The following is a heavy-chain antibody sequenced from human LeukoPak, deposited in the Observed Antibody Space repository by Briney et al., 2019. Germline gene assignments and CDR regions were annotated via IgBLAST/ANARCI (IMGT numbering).Heavy chain of an antibody. Sequence: GGSLRLSCAASGSTFSNYDMHWVRQAAGKGLEWVSGIGTAGDTYYPGSVKGRFTISRENAKNSLYLQMNSLSAGDTAVYYCASSPAYSSSWYAIDNWGQGTLVTVSS. CDR2: IGTAGDT. V-gene: IGHV3-13*01. CDR1: GSTFSNYD. CDR3: ASSPAYSSSWYAIDN. D-gene: IGHD6-13*01. J-gene: IGHJ4*02.